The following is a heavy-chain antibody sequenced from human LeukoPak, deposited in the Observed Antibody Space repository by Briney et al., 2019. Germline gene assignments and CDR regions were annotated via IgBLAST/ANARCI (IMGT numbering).Heavy chain of an antibody. CDR1: GGSISSYY. V-gene: IGHV4-4*07. J-gene: IGHJ4*02. CDR3: ARGGGGYSYVLFDY. CDR2: IYTSGST. D-gene: IGHD5-18*01. Sequence: PSETLSLTCTVSGGSISSYYWSWIRQPAGKGLEWIGRIYTSGSTNYNPSLKSRVTMSVDTFKNQFSLKLSSVTAADTAVYYCARGGGGYSYVLFDYWGQGTLVTVSS.